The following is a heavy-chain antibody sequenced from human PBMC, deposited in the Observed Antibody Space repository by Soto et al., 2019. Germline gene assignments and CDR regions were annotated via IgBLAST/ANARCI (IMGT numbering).Heavy chain of an antibody. CDR3: ARGIAALSYYFDY. V-gene: IGHV3-33*01. Sequence: GGSLRLSCAASGFTFSSYGMHWVRQAPGKGLEWVAVIWYDGSNKYYADSVKGRFTISRDNSKNTLYLQMNSLRAEDTAVYYCARGIAALSYYFDYWGQGTLVTVSS. CDR2: IWYDGSNK. J-gene: IGHJ4*02. D-gene: IGHD6-6*01. CDR1: GFTFSSYG.